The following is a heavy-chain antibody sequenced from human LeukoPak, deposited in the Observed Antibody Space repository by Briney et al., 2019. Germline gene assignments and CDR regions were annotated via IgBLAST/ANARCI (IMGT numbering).Heavy chain of an antibody. D-gene: IGHD6-19*01. CDR3: ARDTGSGWYYEDY. Sequence: PSETLSLTCTVSGGSISSGDYYWSWIRQPPGKGLEWIGYIYYSGSTYYNPSLKSRVTISVDTSKNQFSLKLSSVTAADTAVYYCARDTGSGWYYEDYWGQGTLVTVSS. CDR1: GGSISSGDYY. V-gene: IGHV4-30-4*01. J-gene: IGHJ4*02. CDR2: IYYSGST.